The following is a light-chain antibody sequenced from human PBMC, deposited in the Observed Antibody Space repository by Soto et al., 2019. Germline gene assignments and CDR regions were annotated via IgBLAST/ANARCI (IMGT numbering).Light chain of an antibody. Sequence: EIVLTQSPGTLSLSPRERATLSCRASQRVSSSYIAWYQQKSGQAPRLLISGASNRATGIPDRFGGSGSETDFTLTISRLEPEDFAVYYCQLYGSASRTFGQGTRVDIK. CDR1: QRVSSSY. V-gene: IGKV3-20*01. CDR2: GAS. J-gene: IGKJ1*01. CDR3: QLYGSASRT.